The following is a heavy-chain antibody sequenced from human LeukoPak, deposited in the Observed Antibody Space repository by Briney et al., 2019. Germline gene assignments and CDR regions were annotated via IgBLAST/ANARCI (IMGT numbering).Heavy chain of an antibody. V-gene: IGHV4-59*01. Sequence: SETLSLTCTVSGGSISSYYWSWIRQPPGKGLEWIGYIYYSGSTNYNPSLKSRVTISVDTSKNQFSLKLSSVTAADTAVYYCAGMLRRDGYNYGVYYFDYWGQGTLVTVSS. D-gene: IGHD5-24*01. CDR3: AGMLRRDGYNYGVYYFDY. J-gene: IGHJ4*02. CDR1: GGSISSYY. CDR2: IYYSGST.